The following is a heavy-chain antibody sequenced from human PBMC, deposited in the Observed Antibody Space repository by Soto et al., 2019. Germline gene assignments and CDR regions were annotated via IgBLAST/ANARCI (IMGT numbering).Heavy chain of an antibody. V-gene: IGHV1-3*01. CDR1: GYTFTSYA. CDR2: INAGNGNT. CDR3: AREDFDYYYYGMDV. Sequence: EASVKVSCKASGYTFTSYAMHWVRQAPGQRLEWMGWINAGNGNTKYSQKFQGRVTITRDTSASTAYMELSSLRSEDTAVYYCAREDFDYYYYGMDVWGQVTTVTVSS. J-gene: IGHJ6*02. D-gene: IGHD3-3*01.